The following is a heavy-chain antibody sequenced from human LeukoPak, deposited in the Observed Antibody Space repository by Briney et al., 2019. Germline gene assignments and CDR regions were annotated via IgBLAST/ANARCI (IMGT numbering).Heavy chain of an antibody. D-gene: IGHD7-27*01. Sequence: GGSLRLSCAASGFTFSNYVMSWVRQAPGKGLEWVSVISGSGDSAFYADSVKGRFTISRDNFKNALYLQMNSLRVEDTAVYYCAIDPNWGTHSWGQGVLVTVSS. CDR3: AIDPNWGTHS. V-gene: IGHV3-23*01. J-gene: IGHJ4*02. CDR2: ISGSGDSA. CDR1: GFTFSNYV.